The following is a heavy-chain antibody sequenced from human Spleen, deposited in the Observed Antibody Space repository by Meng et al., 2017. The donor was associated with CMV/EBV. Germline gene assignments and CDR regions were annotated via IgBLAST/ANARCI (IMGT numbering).Heavy chain of an antibody. D-gene: IGHD3-3*01. V-gene: IGHV3-48*04. CDR3: ARDGDYDFWSGYYDY. Sequence: GGSLRLSCAASGFTFSRYSMNWVRQAPGKRLEWVSYISSSSSTIYYADSVKGRFTISRDNAKNSLYLQMNSLRAEDTAVYYCARDGDYDFWSGYYDYWGQGTLVTVSS. CDR1: GFTFSRYS. CDR2: ISSSSSTI. J-gene: IGHJ4*02.